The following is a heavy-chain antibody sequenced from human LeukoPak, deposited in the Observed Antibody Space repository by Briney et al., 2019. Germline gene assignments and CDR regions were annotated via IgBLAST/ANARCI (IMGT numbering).Heavy chain of an antibody. CDR1: GGSISSSSYY. CDR3: ARHDGTYSFNWFDP. J-gene: IGHJ5*02. Sequence: SETLSLTCTVSGGSISSSSYYWGWIRQPPGKGLEWIGSIYYSGSTYYNPSLKSRVTISVDTSKNQFSLKLSSVTAADTAAYYCARHDGTYSFNWFDPWGQGTLVTVSS. V-gene: IGHV4-39*01. CDR2: IYYSGST. D-gene: IGHD6-13*01.